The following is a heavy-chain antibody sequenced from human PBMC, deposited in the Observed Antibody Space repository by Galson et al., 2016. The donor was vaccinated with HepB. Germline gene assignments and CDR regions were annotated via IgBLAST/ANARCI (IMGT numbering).Heavy chain of an antibody. CDR1: GGSISSYH. V-gene: IGHV4-59*01. Sequence: SETLSLTCSVSGGSISSYHWSWIRQSPGEGLEWIGYVHYSGSTTYNPSLESRLTISLDTSKNQFSLRLRSVTAADTAVYYCARGRGVFGVVTDYWGQGILVTVSS. CDR3: ARGRGVFGVVTDY. D-gene: IGHD3-3*01. J-gene: IGHJ4*02. CDR2: VHYSGST.